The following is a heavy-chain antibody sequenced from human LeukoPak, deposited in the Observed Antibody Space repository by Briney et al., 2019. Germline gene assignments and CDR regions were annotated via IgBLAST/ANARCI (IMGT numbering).Heavy chain of an antibody. CDR3: ARAKVLTGYYPQYYFGY. CDR1: GFTFSSYW. Sequence: GGSLRLSCAASGFTFSSYWMSWVRQAPGKGLEWVANIKKDGSEKYYVDSVKGRFTISRDNAKNSLYLQMNSLRAEDTAVYYCARAKVLTGYYPQYYFGYWGQGTLVTVSS. V-gene: IGHV3-7*01. D-gene: IGHD3-9*01. J-gene: IGHJ4*02. CDR2: IKKDGSEK.